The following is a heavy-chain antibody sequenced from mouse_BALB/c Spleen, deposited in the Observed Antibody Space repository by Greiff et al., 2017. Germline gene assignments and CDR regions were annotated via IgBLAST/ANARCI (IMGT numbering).Heavy chain of an antibody. CDR1: GYSFTSYW. CDR2: IYPGNSDT. D-gene: IGHD1-1*01. J-gene: IGHJ4*01. Sequence: VQLQQSGTVLARPGASVKMSCKASGYSFTSYWMHWVKQRPGQGLEWIGAIYPGNSDTSYNQKFKGKAKLTAVTSASTAYMELSSLTSEDTAVYYCASYGPYAMDYWGQGTSVTVSS. CDR3: ASYGPYAMDY. V-gene: IGHV1-5*01.